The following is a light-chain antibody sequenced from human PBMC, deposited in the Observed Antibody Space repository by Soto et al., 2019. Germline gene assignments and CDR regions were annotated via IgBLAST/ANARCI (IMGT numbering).Light chain of an antibody. J-gene: IGKJ1*01. CDR1: QSVSSK. V-gene: IGKV3-15*01. Sequence: EIVMTQSPATLSGSPGEGASLSCRASQSVSSKLAWYQQKPGQAPRLLIYGASTRATGIPARFSGSGSGTDFTLIISSLQSEDAAVYFCQQYNSWLWTFGQGTKVDIK. CDR2: GAS. CDR3: QQYNSWLWT.